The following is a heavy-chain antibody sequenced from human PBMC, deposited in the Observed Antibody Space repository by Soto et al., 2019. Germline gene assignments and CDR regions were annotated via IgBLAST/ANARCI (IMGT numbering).Heavy chain of an antibody. D-gene: IGHD2-15*01. Sequence: QLQLQESGPGLVKPSETLSLTCTVSGGSISSFNYFWGWIRQPPGKGLEWIGSLYYSGNTYYNPSLQSRVTIFVDTSKEQCTLTLRSVTAAGTAGYFWARGGGSTFNWFDPWGQGTLVTVSP. CDR2: LYYSGNT. CDR3: ARGGGSTFNWFDP. V-gene: IGHV4-39*01. CDR1: GGSISSFNYF. J-gene: IGHJ5*02.